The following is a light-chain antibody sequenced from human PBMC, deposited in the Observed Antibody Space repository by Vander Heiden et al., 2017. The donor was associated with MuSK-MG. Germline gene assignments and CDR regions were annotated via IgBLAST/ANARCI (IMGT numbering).Light chain of an antibody. Sequence: DIQMTQSPSSLSASVGDRVTITCRASQSISLYLDWYQQKPGKAPQLLIYVTSSLQSGVPSRFSGSGSGTDFTLTISSLQPEDFATYYCQQSFSTPTTFGQGTQLDIK. V-gene: IGKV1-39*01. J-gene: IGKJ5*01. CDR2: VTS. CDR1: QSISLY. CDR3: QQSFSTPTT.